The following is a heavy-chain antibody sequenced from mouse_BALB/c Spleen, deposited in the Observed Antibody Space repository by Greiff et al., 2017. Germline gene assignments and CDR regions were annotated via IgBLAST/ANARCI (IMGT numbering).Heavy chain of an antibody. CDR1: GYTFTSYW. CDR3: TRLRVYYRYGYFDV. J-gene: IGHJ1*01. Sequence: VQLQQSGTVLARPGASVKMSCKASGYTFTSYWMHWVKQRPGQGLEWIGAIYPGNSDTSYNQKFKGKAKLTAVTSTSTAYMELSSLTNEDSAVYYCTRLRVYYRYGYFDVWGAGTTVTVSS. CDR2: IYPGNSDT. D-gene: IGHD2-14*01. V-gene: IGHV1-5*01.